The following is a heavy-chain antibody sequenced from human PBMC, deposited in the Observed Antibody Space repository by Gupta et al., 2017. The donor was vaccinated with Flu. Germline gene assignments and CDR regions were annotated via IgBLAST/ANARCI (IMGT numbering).Heavy chain of an antibody. J-gene: IGHJ3*01. D-gene: IGHD2-2*01. CDR3: ARGRQLLLSAFDL. Sequence: QVQLQQWGAGLLKPSETLSLTCAVYGGSLSGYYWGWVRQQPGKGLEWIGEINRSGGTNYNPSLKSRVTISADTSKNQFSLKVTSVIAADTAVYYCARGRQLLLSAFDLWGQGTGVTVS. CDR2: INRSGGT. V-gene: IGHV4-34*02. CDR1: GGSLSGYY.